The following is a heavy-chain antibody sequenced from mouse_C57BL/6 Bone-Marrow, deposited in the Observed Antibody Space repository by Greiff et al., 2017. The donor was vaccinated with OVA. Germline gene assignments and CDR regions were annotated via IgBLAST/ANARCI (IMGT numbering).Heavy chain of an antibody. Sequence: EVQGVESGGGLVQPGGSMKLSCVASGFTFSNYWMNWVRQSPEKGLEWVAQIRLKSDNYATHYAESVKGRFTISRDDSKSSVYLQMNNLRAEDTGIYYCTGLYDGYYQYYFDYWGQGTTLTVSS. CDR1: GFTFSNYW. V-gene: IGHV6-3*01. D-gene: IGHD2-3*01. CDR2: IRLKSDNYAT. J-gene: IGHJ2*01. CDR3: TGLYDGYYQYYFDY.